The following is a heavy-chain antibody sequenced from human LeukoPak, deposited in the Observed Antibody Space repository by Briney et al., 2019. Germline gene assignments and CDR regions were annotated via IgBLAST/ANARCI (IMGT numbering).Heavy chain of an antibody. CDR2: IFPIVGTA. D-gene: IGHD3-10*01. Sequence: SVNVSCKASGGSFSSYAISWVRQAPGQGLEWMGRIFPIVGTANYTQKFQGTVTITTDESTSTAYMELSSLRSVDTAVYYCARDHGGSGRRYYYYMDVWGKGTTVTVSS. CDR3: ARDHGGSGRRYYYYMDV. CDR1: GGSFSSYA. V-gene: IGHV1-69*05. J-gene: IGHJ6*03.